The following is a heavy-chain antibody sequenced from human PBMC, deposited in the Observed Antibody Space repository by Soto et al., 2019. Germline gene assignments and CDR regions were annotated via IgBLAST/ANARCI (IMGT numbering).Heavy chain of an antibody. CDR2: IYSGGST. Sequence: GGSLRLSCAASGFTVSSNYMSLVRQAPGKGLERASVIYSGGSTYYEDSVKGRFTISRDNSKNTLYLQMNSLKAEDTAVYYCASPSCISTSCPYYYYYGMDVWGQGTTVTVSS. D-gene: IGHD2-2*01. CDR3: ASPSCISTSCPYYYYYGMDV. J-gene: IGHJ6*02. CDR1: GFTVSSNY. V-gene: IGHV3-53*01.